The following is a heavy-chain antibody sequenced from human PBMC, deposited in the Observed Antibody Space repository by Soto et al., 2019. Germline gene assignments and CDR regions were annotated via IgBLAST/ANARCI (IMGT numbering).Heavy chain of an antibody. CDR3: ASSLSVTIFGVVIIPINYYYYGMDV. CDR2: INPNSGGT. V-gene: IGHV1-2*02. J-gene: IGHJ6*02. Sequence: VASVKVSCKASGYTFTGYYMHWVRQAPGQGLEWMGWINPNSGGTNYAQKFQGRVTMTRDTSISTAYMEPSRLRSDDTAVYYCASSLSVTIFGVVIIPINYYYYGMDVWGQGTTVTVSS. CDR1: GYTFTGYY. D-gene: IGHD3-3*01.